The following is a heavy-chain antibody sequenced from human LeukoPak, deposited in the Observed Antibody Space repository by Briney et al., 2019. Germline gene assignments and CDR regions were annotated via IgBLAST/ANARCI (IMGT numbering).Heavy chain of an antibody. CDR1: GGSICSSSYY. D-gene: IGHD1-1*01. CDR2: IYYSGST. V-gene: IGHV4-39*01. J-gene: IGHJ6*03. Sequence: PLETPSLTCSVSGGSICSSSYYWGWIRQPPGKGLEWIGSIYYSGSTYYNPSLKSRATISVDTSKNQFSLKLSSVTAADTAVYYCARIWKANYYYYYYMDVWGKGTTVTVSS. CDR3: ARIWKANYYYYYYMDV.